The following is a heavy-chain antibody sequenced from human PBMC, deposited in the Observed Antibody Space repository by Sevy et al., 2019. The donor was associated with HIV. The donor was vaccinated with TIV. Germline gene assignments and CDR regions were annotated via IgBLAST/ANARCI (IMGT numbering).Heavy chain of an antibody. J-gene: IGHJ5*02. Sequence: GGSLRLSCAASGFTFSSSSMTWVRQPPGKGLEWVSGIESGGRTYYSASLEGRFTISRDNSKNTLYLQMNNLRADDTAVYYCARGRGVFGAVDINWFDPWGQGALVTVSS. CDR2: IESGGRT. CDR1: GFTFSSSS. V-gene: IGHV3-53*01. D-gene: IGHD3-3*01. CDR3: ARGRGVFGAVDINWFDP.